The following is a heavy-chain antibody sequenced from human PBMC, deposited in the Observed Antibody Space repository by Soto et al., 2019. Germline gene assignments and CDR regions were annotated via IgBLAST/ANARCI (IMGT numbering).Heavy chain of an antibody. CDR1: GYIFTSYW. D-gene: IGHD3-22*01. CDR2: IDPSDSYT. J-gene: IGHJ4*02. Sequence: GESLKISCKGSGYIFTSYWISWVRQMPGKGLEWMGRIDPSDSYTNYSPSFQGHVIISVDKSISTAYLQWSSLKASDIAMYYCESSDYDSSGYPDYWGQGTLVAVSS. V-gene: IGHV5-10-1*01. CDR3: ESSDYDSSGYPDY.